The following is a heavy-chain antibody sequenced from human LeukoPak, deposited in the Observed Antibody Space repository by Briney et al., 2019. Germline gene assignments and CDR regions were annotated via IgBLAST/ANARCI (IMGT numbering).Heavy chain of an antibody. CDR2: ISNSGSTI. CDR1: GFTFSRYH. D-gene: IGHD2-2*01. J-gene: IGHJ4*02. CDR3: ANHLACGSTSCPPFDY. V-gene: IGHV3-48*04. Sequence: PGGSLRLSCAASGFTFSRYHMNWVRQAPGKGLEWVSYISNSGSTIYYADSVKGRFTISRDNAKNSLYLQMNSLRAEDTAVYYCANHLACGSTSCPPFDYWGQGTLVTVSS.